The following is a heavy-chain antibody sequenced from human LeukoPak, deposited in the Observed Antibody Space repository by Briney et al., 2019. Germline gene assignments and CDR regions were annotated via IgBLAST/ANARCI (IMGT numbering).Heavy chain of an antibody. CDR3: ARDLEIAAVP. D-gene: IGHD6-13*01. CDR2: ISSSGSSI. Sequence: GGSLRLSCAASGFTFSNAWMAWVRQAPGKGLESVSYISSSGSSIYYADSVKGRFTISRDNAKNSLYLQMSSLRAEDTAVYYCARDLEIAAVPWGQGTLVTVSS. CDR1: GFTFSNAW. J-gene: IGHJ5*02. V-gene: IGHV3-11*01.